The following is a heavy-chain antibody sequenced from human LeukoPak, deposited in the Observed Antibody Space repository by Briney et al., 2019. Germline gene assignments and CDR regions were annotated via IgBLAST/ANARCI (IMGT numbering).Heavy chain of an antibody. Sequence: PSETLSLTCTVSGGSISSYYWSWIRQPPGKGLEWIGYIYYSGSTNYNPSLKSRVTISVDTSKNQFSLKLSSVTAADTAVYYCAGSERGDSSGYRAYYFDYWGQGTLVTVSS. J-gene: IGHJ4*02. V-gene: IGHV4-59*01. CDR3: AGSERGDSSGYRAYYFDY. CDR2: IYYSGST. D-gene: IGHD3-22*01. CDR1: GGSISSYY.